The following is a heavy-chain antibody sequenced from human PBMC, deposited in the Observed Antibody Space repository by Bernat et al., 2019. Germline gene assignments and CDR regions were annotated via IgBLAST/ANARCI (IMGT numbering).Heavy chain of an antibody. CDR1: GFTFSGYW. Sequence: EVQLLESGGGLVQPGGSLRLSCAASGFTFSGYWMHWVRQAPGKGLVWVSRINSDGSSTTYADSVKGRFTISRDNAKNTLYLQMNSLRAEDTAVYYCAREVGATLSLDYWGQGTLVTVSS. V-gene: IGHV3-74*01. J-gene: IGHJ4*02. D-gene: IGHD1-26*01. CDR3: AREVGATLSLDY. CDR2: INSDGSST.